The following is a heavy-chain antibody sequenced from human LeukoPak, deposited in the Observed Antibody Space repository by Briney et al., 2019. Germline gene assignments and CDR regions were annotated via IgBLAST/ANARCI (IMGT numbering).Heavy chain of an antibody. CDR1: GFTFNNYN. CDR2: ISSSSSYI. V-gene: IGHV3-21*01. D-gene: IGHD6-13*01. Sequence: GGSLRLFCGASGFTFNNYNMNWVRQAPGKGLEWVSSISSSSSYIYYADSVKGRFTISRDNAKNSLYLQMNSLRAEDTAVYYCARAGGGQLVGYYYYMDVWGKGTTVTVSS. CDR3: ARAGGGQLVGYYYYMDV. J-gene: IGHJ6*03.